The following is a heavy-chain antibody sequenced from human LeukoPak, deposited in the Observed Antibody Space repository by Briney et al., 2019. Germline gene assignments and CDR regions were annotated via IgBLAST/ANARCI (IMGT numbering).Heavy chain of an antibody. CDR2: IYYSGST. V-gene: IGHV4-59*01. Sequence: SETLSLTCAVYGGSFSGYYWSWIRQPPGKGLEWIGYIYYSGSTNYNPSLKSRVTISVDTSKNQFSLKLSSVTAADTAVYYCARGPETAYYDSSGYYLNWGQGTLVTVSS. CDR1: GGSFSGYY. CDR3: ARGPETAYYDSSGYYLN. D-gene: IGHD3-22*01. J-gene: IGHJ4*02.